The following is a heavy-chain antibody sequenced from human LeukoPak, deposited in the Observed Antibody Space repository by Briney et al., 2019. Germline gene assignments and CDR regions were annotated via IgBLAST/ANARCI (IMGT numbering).Heavy chain of an antibody. V-gene: IGHV1-8*02. Sequence: GASVKVSRKASGYTFTSYDINWVRQAPGQGLEWMGWMNPNSGNTGYAQRFQGRLTLTRDTSISTAYMELSGLRSDDTAVYYCARNVPKTGDFFYWGQGTLVTVSS. D-gene: IGHD7-27*01. CDR1: GYTFTSYD. CDR2: MNPNSGNT. CDR3: ARNVPKTGDFFY. J-gene: IGHJ4*02.